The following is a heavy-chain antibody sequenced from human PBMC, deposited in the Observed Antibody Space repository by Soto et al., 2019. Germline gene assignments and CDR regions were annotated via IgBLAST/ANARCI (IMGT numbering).Heavy chain of an antibody. V-gene: IGHV5-51*01. Sequence: ESLKISCKGSGYSFTSYWIGWVRQMPGKGLEWMGIIYPGDSDTRYSPSFQGQVTISADKSISTAYLQWSSLKASDTAMYYCARDDSLSGFYYYGMDVWGQGTTVTVSS. J-gene: IGHJ6*02. CDR2: IYPGDSDT. CDR1: GYSFTSYW. D-gene: IGHD2-15*01. CDR3: ARDDSLSGFYYYGMDV.